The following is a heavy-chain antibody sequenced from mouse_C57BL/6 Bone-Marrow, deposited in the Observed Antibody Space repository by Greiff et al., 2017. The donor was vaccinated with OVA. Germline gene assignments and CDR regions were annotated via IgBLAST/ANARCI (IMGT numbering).Heavy chain of an antibody. Sequence: VQLKESGGGLVKPGGSLKLSCAASGFTFSDYGMHWVRQAPQKGLEWVAYISSGSSTIYYADTVKGRFTISRDNAKNTLFLQMTSLRSEDTAMYYCARGFWWYFDVWGTGTTVTVSS. CDR2: ISSGSSTI. V-gene: IGHV5-17*01. CDR3: ARGFWWYFDV. CDR1: GFTFSDYG. J-gene: IGHJ1*03.